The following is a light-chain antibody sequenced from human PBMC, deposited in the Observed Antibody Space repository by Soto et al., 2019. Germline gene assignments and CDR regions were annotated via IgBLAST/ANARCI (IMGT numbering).Light chain of an antibody. J-gene: IGKJ5*01. CDR1: QSVTSY. CDR2: DVS. Sequence: EIVLTQSPATLSLSPGERATLSCRASQSVTSYLAWYQQKPGQAPRLLIYDVSNRASGIPARFSGSGSGTEFTLTISSLQSEDFAVYYCQQYNNWPPITFGQGTRLEI. V-gene: IGKV3-11*01. CDR3: QQYNNWPPIT.